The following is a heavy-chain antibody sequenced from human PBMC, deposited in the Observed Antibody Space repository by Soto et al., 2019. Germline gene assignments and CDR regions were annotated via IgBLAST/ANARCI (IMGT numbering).Heavy chain of an antibody. D-gene: IGHD5-18*01. Sequence: GGSLRLSCAASGFTFSSYGMHWVRQAPGKGLEWVAVISYDGSNKYYADSVKGRFTISRDNSKNTLYLQMNSLRAEDTAVYYCAKDMSPVDTAMVTLLIYYWGQGTLVTVSS. V-gene: IGHV3-30*18. J-gene: IGHJ4*02. CDR3: AKDMSPVDTAMVTLLIYY. CDR2: ISYDGSNK. CDR1: GFTFSSYG.